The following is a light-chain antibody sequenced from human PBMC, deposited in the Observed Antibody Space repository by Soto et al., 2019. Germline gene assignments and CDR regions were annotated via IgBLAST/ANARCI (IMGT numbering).Light chain of an antibody. Sequence: QSALTQPPSASGSPGQSVTISCTGTSSDVGGYNYVSWYQQHPGKAPKLIISEVSKRPSGVPDRFSGSKSGNTAYLTVSGLQAEYEADYYCTSHAGSNNYVFGTGTKVTVL. CDR3: TSHAGSNNYV. V-gene: IGLV2-8*01. CDR1: SSDVGGYNY. CDR2: EVS. J-gene: IGLJ1*01.